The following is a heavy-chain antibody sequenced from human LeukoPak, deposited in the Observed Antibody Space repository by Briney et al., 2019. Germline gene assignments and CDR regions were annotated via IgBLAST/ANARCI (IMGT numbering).Heavy chain of an antibody. CDR3: ARRDSGLDC. Sequence: SETLSLTCAVYGGSFSGYYWSWIRQPPGKGLEWIGEINHSGSTNYNPSLKSRVTISVDTSKNQFSLKLSSVTAADTAVYYCARRDSGLDCWGQGTLVTVSS. J-gene: IGHJ4*02. CDR1: GGSFSGYY. CDR2: INHSGST. V-gene: IGHV4-34*01. D-gene: IGHD3-3*01.